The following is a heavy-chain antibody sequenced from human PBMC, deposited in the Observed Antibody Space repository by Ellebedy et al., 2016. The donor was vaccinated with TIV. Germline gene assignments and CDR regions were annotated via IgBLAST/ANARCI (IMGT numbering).Heavy chain of an antibody. CDR2: IYPGDGP. V-gene: IGHV3-53*01. D-gene: IGHD1-26*01. CDR1: SFIVSSHY. J-gene: IGHJ4*02. CDR3: ARDIGAGVGATPF. Sequence: GGSLRLSCAASSFIVSSHYMSWVRQAPGKGLEWVSVIYPGDGPYYADSVRGRFTISTDNSKNTLYLQMSSLRVEDTAVYYCARDIGAGVGATPFWGQGTLVTVSS.